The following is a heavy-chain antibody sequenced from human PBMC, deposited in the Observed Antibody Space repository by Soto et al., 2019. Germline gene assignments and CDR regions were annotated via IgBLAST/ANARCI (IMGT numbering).Heavy chain of an antibody. D-gene: IGHD2-15*01. J-gene: IGHJ5*02. V-gene: IGHV1-69*12. CDR3: ARDPGYCSGGSCYPNWFDP. CDR1: GGTFSSYA. CDR2: IIPIFGTA. Sequence: QVQLVQSGAEVKKPGSSVKVSCKASGGTFSSYAISWVRQAPGQGLEWMGGIIPIFGTANYAQKFQGRVTITADESTSTAYMELSSLRSEDTAVYYCARDPGYCSGGSCYPNWFDPWGQGTLVTVSS.